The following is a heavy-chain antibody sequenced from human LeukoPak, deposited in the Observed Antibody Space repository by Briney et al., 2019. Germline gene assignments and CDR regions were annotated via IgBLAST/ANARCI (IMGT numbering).Heavy chain of an antibody. CDR2: ISYDGTDK. V-gene: IGHV3-30*04. CDR3: ERPRRPHTALDHILEY. Sequence: PGGSLRLSCAASGFTFNTYTIYWVRQAPGKGLEWVTLISYDGTDKYYANSVKGRFTISRDSSKNTLNLQMNSLRPEDTAVYYCERPRRPHTALDHILEYWGQGAPVTVSS. D-gene: IGHD5-18*01. CDR1: GFTFNTYT. J-gene: IGHJ4*02.